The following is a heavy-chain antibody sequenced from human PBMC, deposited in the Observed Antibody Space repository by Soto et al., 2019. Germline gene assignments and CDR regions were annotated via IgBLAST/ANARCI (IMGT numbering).Heavy chain of an antibody. CDR1: GSSVTNAW. J-gene: IGHJ6*02. D-gene: IGHD2-15*01. Sequence: EVQLVDSGGGLVKPGGSLRLSCAASGSSVTNAWMNWVRQAPGKGLEWVGRVYTSAEGGATNYAAPVKGRFTISRDDSKNTVYLQMNSLMTEDTAVYYCTTGSVEGFWGQGTTVTVSS. V-gene: IGHV3-15*07. CDR3: TTGSVEGF. CDR2: VYTSAEGGAT.